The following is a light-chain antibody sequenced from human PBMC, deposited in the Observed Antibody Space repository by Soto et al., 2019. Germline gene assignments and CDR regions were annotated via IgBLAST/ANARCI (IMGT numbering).Light chain of an antibody. CDR1: SSDVGAYNY. CDR2: DVT. J-gene: IGLJ2*01. Sequence: QSALTQPRSVSGSPGQSVTISCTGTSSDVGAYNYVSWYQHHPGKAPKLMIYDVTKRPSGVTDRFSGSKSGNTASLTISGLQADDEADYYCCSYGGSYTLLFGGGTKLTVL. V-gene: IGLV2-11*01. CDR3: CSYGGSYTLL.